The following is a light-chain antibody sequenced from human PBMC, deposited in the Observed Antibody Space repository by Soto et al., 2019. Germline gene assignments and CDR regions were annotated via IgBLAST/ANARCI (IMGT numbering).Light chain of an antibody. CDR1: QSVSNN. Sequence: EILMTQSPATLSVSPGDRATLSFRASQSVSNNLAWYQQRPGQAPRLLIYGASTRATGIPDRFSGSGSGTDFTLTISRLEPEDFAVYHCQQYDDSMTFGQGTKVDIK. CDR2: GAS. V-gene: IGKV3D-15*01. J-gene: IGKJ1*01. CDR3: QQYDDSMT.